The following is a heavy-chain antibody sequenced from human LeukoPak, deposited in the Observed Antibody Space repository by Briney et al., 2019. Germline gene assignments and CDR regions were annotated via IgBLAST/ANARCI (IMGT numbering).Heavy chain of an antibody. CDR1: GFTFSSYS. D-gene: IGHD3-10*01. Sequence: GGSLRLSCAASGFTFSSYSMNWVRQAPGKGLEWVSSISSSSYIYYADSVKGRFTISRDNAKNSLYLQMNSLRAEDTAVYYCAREPALWFGDSWGQGTLVTVSS. CDR2: ISSSSYI. J-gene: IGHJ4*02. V-gene: IGHV3-21*01. CDR3: AREPALWFGDS.